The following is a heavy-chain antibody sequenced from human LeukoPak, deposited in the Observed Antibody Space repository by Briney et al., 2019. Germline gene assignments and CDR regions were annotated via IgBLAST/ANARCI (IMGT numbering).Heavy chain of an antibody. D-gene: IGHD3-10*01. CDR3: ARAAVMYYYGSGYYFDY. CDR1: GFTFSSYA. Sequence: PGGSLRLSCAASGFTFSSYAMSWVRLAPGKGLEWVSAISGSGGSTYYADSVKGRFTISRDNSKNTLYLQMNSLRAEDTAVYYCARAAVMYYYGSGYYFDYWGQGTLVTVSS. V-gene: IGHV3-23*01. CDR2: ISGSGGST. J-gene: IGHJ4*02.